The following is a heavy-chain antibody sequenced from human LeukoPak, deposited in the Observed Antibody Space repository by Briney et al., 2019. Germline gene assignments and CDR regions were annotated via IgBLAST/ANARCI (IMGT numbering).Heavy chain of an antibody. D-gene: IGHD3-3*01. CDR1: GGSISISSYY. CDR2: IYYSGST. CDR3: ASYDFWSGYYKF. Sequence: KPSETLSLTCTVSGGSISISSYYWGWIRQPPGKGLEWIGSIYYSGSTYYNPSLKSRVTISVDTSKNQFSLKLSSVTAADTAVYYCASYDFWSGYYKFWGQGTLVTVSS. V-gene: IGHV4-39*01. J-gene: IGHJ4*02.